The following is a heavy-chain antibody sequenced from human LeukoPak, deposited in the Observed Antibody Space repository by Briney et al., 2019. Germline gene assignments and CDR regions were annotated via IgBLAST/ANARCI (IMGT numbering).Heavy chain of an antibody. CDR3: ARDRDNHFYRALDY. Sequence: ASVKVSCKASGDTFSSYAFIWVRQAPGQGLEWMGGIIPIFGTSDYAQRFQDRVTITADESTSTVYMELSSLRSDDTAMYYCARDRDNHFYRALDYWGQGTLVTVSS. V-gene: IGHV1-69*01. D-gene: IGHD1-14*01. CDR1: GDTFSSYA. CDR2: IIPIFGTS. J-gene: IGHJ4*02.